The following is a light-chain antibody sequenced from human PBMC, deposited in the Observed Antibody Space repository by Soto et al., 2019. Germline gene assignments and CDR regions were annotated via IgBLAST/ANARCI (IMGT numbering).Light chain of an antibody. CDR1: QSVGSK. V-gene: IGKV3D-15*01. J-gene: IGKJ4*01. CDR3: QQYGYWPEA. Sequence: IVVTQSVGTLSLYPGARATLSCRASQSVGSKLAWYQQRPGQAPRLLIYDASNRATGIPARFSGSGSGTEFSLTISSLQSEDFAVDSCQQYGYWPEALGGGTKVDIK. CDR2: DAS.